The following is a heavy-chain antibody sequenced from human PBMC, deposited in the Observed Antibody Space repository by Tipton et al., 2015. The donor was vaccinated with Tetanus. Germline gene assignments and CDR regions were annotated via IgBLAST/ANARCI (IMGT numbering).Heavy chain of an antibody. CDR2: INHSGST. V-gene: IGHV4-34*01. CDR1: GASFSDYY. Sequence: TLSLTCAVYGASFSDYYWSWIRQAPGKGLEWIGEINHSGSTNHNPSLKSRVTLSVDTSKNQFSLKLNSATAADTAVYYCARGWSECSSWSCSPSDSWGQGTLVTVSS. D-gene: IGHD2-2*01. J-gene: IGHJ4*02. CDR3: ARGWSECSSWSCSPSDS.